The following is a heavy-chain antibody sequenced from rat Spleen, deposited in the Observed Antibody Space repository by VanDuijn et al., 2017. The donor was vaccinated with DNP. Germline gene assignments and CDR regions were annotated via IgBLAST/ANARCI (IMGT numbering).Heavy chain of an antibody. CDR1: GFTFSDYN. Sequence: EVQLVESGGGLVQPGRSLKLSCAASGFTFSDYNMAWVRQAPKKGLEGVATISTGGGNTYYRDSVKGRFTISRENAKSTLYLQMDSLRPEDTATYYCATGVHGGYEDWFAYWGQGTLVTVSS. CDR3: ATGVHGGYEDWFAY. V-gene: IGHV5-25*01. J-gene: IGHJ3*01. D-gene: IGHD1-11*01. CDR2: ISTGGGNT.